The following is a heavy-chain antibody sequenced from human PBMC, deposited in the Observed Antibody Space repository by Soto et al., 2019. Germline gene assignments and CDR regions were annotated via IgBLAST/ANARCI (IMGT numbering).Heavy chain of an antibody. V-gene: IGHV1-2*04. CDR3: ARGDSTDCSNGVCSFFYNHDMDV. CDR1: GYSFTDYH. J-gene: IGHJ6*02. CDR2: INPKSGGT. D-gene: IGHD2-8*01. Sequence: ASVKVYCKASGYSFTDYHIHWVRQAPGQGLEWLGRINPKSGGTSTAQKFQGWVTMTTDTSISTASMELTRLTSDDTAIYYCARGDSTDCSNGVCSFFYNHDMDVWGQGTTVTVSS.